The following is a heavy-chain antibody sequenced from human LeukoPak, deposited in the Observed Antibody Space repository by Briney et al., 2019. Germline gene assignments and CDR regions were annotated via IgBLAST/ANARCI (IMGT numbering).Heavy chain of an antibody. CDR3: AKDTAYSSSSRFDY. CDR1: RFTFDDYA. V-gene: IGHV3-9*01. J-gene: IGHJ4*02. CDR2: ISWNSGNI. Sequence: PGGSLRLSCAASRFTFDDYAMHWVRQAPGKGLEWVSSISWNSGNIGYADSVKGRFTISRDNAKNSLYLQMNSLRAEDTAFYYCAKDTAYSSSSRFDYWGQGTLVTVSS. D-gene: IGHD6-13*01.